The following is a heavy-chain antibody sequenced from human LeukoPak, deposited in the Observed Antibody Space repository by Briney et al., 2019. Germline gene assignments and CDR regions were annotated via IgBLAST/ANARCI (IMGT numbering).Heavy chain of an antibody. CDR3: AREVVFREALDY. J-gene: IGHJ4*02. CDR2: INPGGGST. CDR1: GYTFTSYY. D-gene: IGHD3-10*01. V-gene: IGHV1-46*01. Sequence: GASVKVSCKASGYTFTSYYMHWVRQAPGQGLEWMGIINPGGGSTSYAQKLQGRVTMTRDTSTSTVYMELSSLRSEDTAVYYCAREVVFREALDYWGQGTLVTVSS.